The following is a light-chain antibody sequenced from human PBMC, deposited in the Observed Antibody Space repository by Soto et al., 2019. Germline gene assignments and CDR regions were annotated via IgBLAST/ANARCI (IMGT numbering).Light chain of an antibody. CDR3: QHYNSYSEA. J-gene: IGKJ1*01. CDR2: TAS. Sequence: DIQMTQPPSTLSASVGDTVTITCRASQTISMWLAWYQQKPGKAPRLLIYTASTLESGVPSRFSASGSGTEFTLTISSLQPDDFATYYYQHYNSYSEAFGQGTKVDIK. CDR1: QTISMW. V-gene: IGKV1-5*01.